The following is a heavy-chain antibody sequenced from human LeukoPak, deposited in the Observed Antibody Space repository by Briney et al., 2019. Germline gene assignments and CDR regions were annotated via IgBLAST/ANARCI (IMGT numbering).Heavy chain of an antibody. CDR2: IYHSGST. Sequence: SETLSLTCTVSGYSISSGYYWGWIRQPPGKGLEWIGSIYHSGSTYYNPSLKSRVTISVDTSKNQFSLKLSSVTAADTAVYYCARVDNWNFATGIDYWGQGTLVTVSS. D-gene: IGHD1-7*01. CDR3: ARVDNWNFATGIDY. V-gene: IGHV4-38-2*02. CDR1: GYSISSGYY. J-gene: IGHJ4*02.